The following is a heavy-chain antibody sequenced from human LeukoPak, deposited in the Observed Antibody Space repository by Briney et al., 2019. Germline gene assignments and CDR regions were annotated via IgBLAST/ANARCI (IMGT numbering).Heavy chain of an antibody. CDR2: INHSGST. J-gene: IGHJ4*02. Sequence: SETLSLTCAVYGGSFSGYYWSWIRQPPGKGLEWIGEINHSGSTNYNPSLKSRVTISVDTSKNQFSLKLSSVTAADTAVYYCAISAEIPAATGFDYWGQGTLVTVSS. D-gene: IGHD2-2*01. CDR3: AISAEIPAATGFDY. V-gene: IGHV4-34*01. CDR1: GGSFSGYY.